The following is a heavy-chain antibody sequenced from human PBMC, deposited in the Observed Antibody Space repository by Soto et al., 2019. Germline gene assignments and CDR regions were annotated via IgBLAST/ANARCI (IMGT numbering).Heavy chain of an antibody. CDR3: ARTYSSSYSRYPVYYGMDV. D-gene: IGHD3-22*01. V-gene: IGHV4-59*01. CDR2: VYHSGST. J-gene: IGHJ6*02. CDR1: GDSISSYF. Sequence: PSETLSLTCTVSGDSISSYFWSWVRQPPGKGLEWIGCVYHSGSTNYSPSLKGRVSISVDTSKNQFSLRLTSVTAADTAVYYCARTYSSSYSRYPVYYGMDVWGQGTTVTVSS.